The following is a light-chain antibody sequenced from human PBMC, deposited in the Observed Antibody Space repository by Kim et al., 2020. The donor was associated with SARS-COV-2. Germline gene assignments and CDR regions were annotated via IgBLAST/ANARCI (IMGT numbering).Light chain of an antibody. CDR1: QSISSY. J-gene: IGKJ2*01. Sequence: SASVGDKVTSTCRASQSISSYLNWYQQKPGKAPKLLIYAASSLQSGVPSRFSGSGSGTDFTLTISSLQPEDFATYYCQQSYSTPATFGQGTKLEI. V-gene: IGKV1-39*01. CDR2: AAS. CDR3: QQSYSTPAT.